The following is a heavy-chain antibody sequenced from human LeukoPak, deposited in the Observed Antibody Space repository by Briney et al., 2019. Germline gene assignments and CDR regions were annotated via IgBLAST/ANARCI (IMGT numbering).Heavy chain of an antibody. J-gene: IGHJ4*02. D-gene: IGHD3-16*02. V-gene: IGHV2-5*02. CDR2: IYWDDDK. Sequence: SGPTLVNPTQTLTLTCTFSGFSLSTSGVGVGWIRQPPGKALEWLALIYWDDDKRYSPSLKSRLTITKDTSKTQVVLTMTNMDPVDTATYYCAHSSYDYVWGSYRLLRFDYWGQGTLVTVSS. CDR1: GFSLSTSGVG. CDR3: AHSSYDYVWGSYRLLRFDY.